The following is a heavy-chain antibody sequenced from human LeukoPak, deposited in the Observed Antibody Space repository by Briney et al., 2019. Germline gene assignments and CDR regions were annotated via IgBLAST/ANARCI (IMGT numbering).Heavy chain of an antibody. CDR3: ARPGDSAAAAPGRHIGYCSGGSCYSGTYFDY. CDR2: IYYSGST. CDR1: GGSISSYY. V-gene: IGHV4-59*12. Sequence: PSETLSLTCTVSGGSISSYYWSWIRQPPGRGLEWIGYIYYSGSTYYNPSLKSRVTISVDTSKNQFSLKLSSVTAADTAVYYCARPGDSAAAAPGRHIGYCSGGSCYSGTYFDYWGQGTLVTVSS. J-gene: IGHJ4*02. D-gene: IGHD2-15*01.